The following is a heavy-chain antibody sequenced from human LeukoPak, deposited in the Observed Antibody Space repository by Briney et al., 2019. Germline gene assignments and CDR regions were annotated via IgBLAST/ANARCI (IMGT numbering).Heavy chain of an antibody. J-gene: IGHJ4*02. D-gene: IGHD5-24*01. CDR1: GFTFSDYS. V-gene: IGHV3-48*01. CDR2: IGIDSGNT. CDR3: ARDYKYAFDN. Sequence: GGSLRLSCAASGFTFSDYSMNWVRQAPGKGLEWISYIGIDSGNTNYADSVKGRFTISGDKAKNSLYLQMNSLRVEDTAVYYCARDYKYAFDNWGQGALVTVSS.